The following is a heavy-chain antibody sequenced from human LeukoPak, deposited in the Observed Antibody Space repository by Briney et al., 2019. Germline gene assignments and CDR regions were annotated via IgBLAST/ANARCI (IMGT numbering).Heavy chain of an antibody. CDR2: IYYSGST. J-gene: IGHJ5*02. CDR3: ARAVKYYYDSSGYPKWFDR. D-gene: IGHD3-22*01. V-gene: IGHV4-59*01. CDR1: GGSISSYY. Sequence: PSETLSLTCTVSGGSISSYYWSWIRQPPGKGLEWIGYIYYSGSTNYNPSLKSRVTISVDTSKNQFSLKLSSVTAADTAVYYCARAVKYYYDSSGYPKWFDRWGQGTLVTVSS.